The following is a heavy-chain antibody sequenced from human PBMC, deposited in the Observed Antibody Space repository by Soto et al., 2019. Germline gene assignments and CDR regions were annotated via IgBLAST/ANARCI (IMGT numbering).Heavy chain of an antibody. CDR3: ARRAPPLYGMDV. CDR2: IYYSGST. CDR1: GGSISSYY. Sequence: SETLSLTCTVSGGSISSYYWSWIRRPPGKGLEWIGYIYYSGSTNYNPSLKSRVTISVDTSKNQFSLKLSSVTAADTAVYYCARRAPPLYGMDVWGQGTTVTVPS. J-gene: IGHJ6*02. V-gene: IGHV4-59*01.